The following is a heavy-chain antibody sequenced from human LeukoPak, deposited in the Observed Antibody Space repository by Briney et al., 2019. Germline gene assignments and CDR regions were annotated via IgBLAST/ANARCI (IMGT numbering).Heavy chain of an antibody. CDR3: AKAVVATLSQWLVLSPSAFDY. CDR1: GFTFSSYA. Sequence: PGGSLRLSCAASGFTFSSYAMSWVRQAPGKGLEWVSAISGSGGSTYYADSVKGRFTISRDNSKNTLYLQMNSLRAEDTAVYYCAKAVVATLSQWLVLSPSAFDYRGQGTLVTVSS. J-gene: IGHJ4*02. V-gene: IGHV3-23*01. CDR2: ISGSGGST. D-gene: IGHD6-19*01.